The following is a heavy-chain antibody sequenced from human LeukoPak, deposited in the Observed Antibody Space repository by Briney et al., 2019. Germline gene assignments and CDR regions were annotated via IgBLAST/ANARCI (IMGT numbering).Heavy chain of an antibody. CDR2: ISGSDGST. CDR1: GFTFSSYA. V-gene: IGHV3-23*01. J-gene: IGHJ5*02. D-gene: IGHD2-2*01. CDR3: AKGSYCSSTSCYLNWFDP. Sequence: GSLRLSCAASGFTFSSYAMSWVRQAPGKGLEWVSAISGSDGSTYYADSVKGRFTISRDNSKNTLYLQMNSLRAEDTAVYYCAKGSYCSSTSCYLNWFDPWGQGTLVTVSS.